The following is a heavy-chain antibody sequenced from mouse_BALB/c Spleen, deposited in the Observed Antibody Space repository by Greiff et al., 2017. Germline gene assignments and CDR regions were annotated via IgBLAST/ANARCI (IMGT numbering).Heavy chain of an antibody. D-gene: IGHD3-1*01. CDR3: ARSSSGYTWFAY. J-gene: IGHJ3*01. V-gene: IGHV1-54*01. Sequence: QVQLKESGAELVRPGTSVKVSCKASGYAFTNYLIEWVKQRPGQGLEWIGVINPGSGGTNYNEKFKGKATLTADKSSSTAYMQLSSLTSDDSAVYFCARSSSGYTWFAYWGQGTLVTVSA. CDR2: INPGSGGT. CDR1: GYAFTNYL.